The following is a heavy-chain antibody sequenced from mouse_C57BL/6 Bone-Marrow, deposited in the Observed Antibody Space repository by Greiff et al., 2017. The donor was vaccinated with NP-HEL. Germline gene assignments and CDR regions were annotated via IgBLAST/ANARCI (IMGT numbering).Heavy chain of an antibody. CDR2: INPGGGGT. J-gene: IGHJ2*01. CDR1: GYAFTNYL. CDR3: ARQGDYDRGFDY. V-gene: IGHV1-54*01. D-gene: IGHD2-4*01. Sequence: VQLQQSGAELVRPGTSVKVSCKASGYAFTNYLIEWVKQRPGQGLEWIGVINPGGGGTNYNEKFKGKATLTADKSSSTAYMQLSSLTSEDSAVYFCARQGDYDRGFDYWGQGTTLTVSS.